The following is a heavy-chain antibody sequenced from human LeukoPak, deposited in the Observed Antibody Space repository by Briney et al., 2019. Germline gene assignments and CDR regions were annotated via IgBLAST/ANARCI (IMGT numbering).Heavy chain of an antibody. J-gene: IGHJ4*02. D-gene: IGHD7-27*01. CDR3: ARGGLTGEWFDY. CDR1: GFTFSSYS. V-gene: IGHV3-21*01. CDR2: ISSSSSYI. Sequence: GGSLRLSCAASGFTFSSYSMNWVRQAPGKGLEWVSSISSSSSYIYYADSVKGRFTISRDNAKNSLYLQMNSLRAEHTAVYYCARGGLTGEWFDYWGQGTLVTVSS.